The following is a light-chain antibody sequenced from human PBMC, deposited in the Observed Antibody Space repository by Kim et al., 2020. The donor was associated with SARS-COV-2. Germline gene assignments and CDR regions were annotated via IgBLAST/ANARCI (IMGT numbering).Light chain of an antibody. J-gene: IGLJ1*01. V-gene: IGLV2-23*02. Sequence: QTITVSCIGTSSDVGSYNLVSWYHHHPGKAPRLMIYEVSKRPSGVSDRFSGSKSANTASLTISGLQAEDEADYFCSSYAGSSTLYVFGTGTKVTVL. CDR1: SSDVGSYNL. CDR3: SSYAGSSTLYV. CDR2: EVS.